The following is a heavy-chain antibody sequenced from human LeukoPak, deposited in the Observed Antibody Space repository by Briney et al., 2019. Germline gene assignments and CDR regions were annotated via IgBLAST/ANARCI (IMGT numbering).Heavy chain of an antibody. CDR3: ARLSGYGLHYYYHMDV. V-gene: IGHV4-39*07. Sequence: SETLSLTCNVSGGSISSSSYYWGWIRQPPGKGLEWIGSIYYSGSTYYNPSLKSRVTISVDTSKNQFSLKLSSVSAADTAVYYCARLSGYGLHYYYHMDVWGKGTTVTVSS. CDR2: IYYSGST. D-gene: IGHD5-12*01. J-gene: IGHJ6*03. CDR1: GGSISSSSYY.